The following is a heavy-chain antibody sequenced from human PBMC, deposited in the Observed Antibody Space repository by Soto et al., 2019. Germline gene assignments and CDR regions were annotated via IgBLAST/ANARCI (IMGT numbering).Heavy chain of an antibody. CDR3: ATSYDSGFDP. D-gene: IGHD5-12*01. CDR2: IKPDNGDT. CDR1: GYPFSKYG. V-gene: IGHV1-18*04. J-gene: IGHJ5*02. Sequence: QLQLVQSGAEVERPGASVRVSCKAYGYPFSKYGISWIRQAPGQGLEWMGWIKPDNGDTNYAQKCQGRVTMTTDTSSNTAYMELRSLRSDDTAVYYCATSYDSGFDPWCQGTMVSVSS.